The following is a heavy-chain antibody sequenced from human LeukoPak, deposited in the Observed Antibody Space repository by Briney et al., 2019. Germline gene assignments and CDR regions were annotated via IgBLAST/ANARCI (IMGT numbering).Heavy chain of an antibody. CDR2: INPNSGGT. D-gene: IGHD6-19*01. CDR1: GYTFTGYY. Sequence: SVKVSCKASGYTFTGYYMHWVRQAPGQGLEWMGWINPNSGGTNYAQKFQGRVTMTRDTSISTAYMELSRLRSDDTAVYYCARRTVAVAGTNYFDYWGQGTLVTVSS. CDR3: ARRTVAVAGTNYFDY. V-gene: IGHV1-2*02. J-gene: IGHJ4*02.